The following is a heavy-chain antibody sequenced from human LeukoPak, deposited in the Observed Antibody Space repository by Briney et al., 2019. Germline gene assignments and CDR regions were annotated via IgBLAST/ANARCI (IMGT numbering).Heavy chain of an antibody. Sequence: GGSLRLSCAASGFTFSSYAMHWVRQAPGKGLEWVAVISYDGSNKYYADSVKGRFTISRDNSKNTLYLQMNSLRAEDTAVYYCARPPVYSGSYEYYFDYWGQGTLVTVSS. CDR3: ARPPVYSGSYEYYFDY. J-gene: IGHJ4*02. CDR2: ISYDGSNK. V-gene: IGHV3-30*04. D-gene: IGHD1-26*01. CDR1: GFTFSSYA.